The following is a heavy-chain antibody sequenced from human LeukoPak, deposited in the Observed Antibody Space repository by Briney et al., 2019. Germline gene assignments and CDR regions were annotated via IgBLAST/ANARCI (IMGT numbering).Heavy chain of an antibody. CDR1: GFTFSTYA. CDR2: LSGSGGST. V-gene: IGHV3-23*01. J-gene: IGHJ6*02. CDR3: AKDRYGDYAYHYYGMDV. D-gene: IGHD4-17*01. Sequence: GGSLRLSCAAYGFTFSTYAMSWVRQAPGKGLEWVSTLSGSGGSTYYADSVKGRFTISRDNSKNTLYLQMNSLRAEDTAVYSCAKDRYGDYAYHYYGMDVWGQGTTVTVPS.